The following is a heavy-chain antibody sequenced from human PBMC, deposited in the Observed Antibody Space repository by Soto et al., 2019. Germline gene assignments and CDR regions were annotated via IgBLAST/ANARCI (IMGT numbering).Heavy chain of an antibody. V-gene: IGHV3-64*01. J-gene: IGHJ6*03. CDR3: ARLSRIVVVPAAMPRYYMDV. CDR1: GFTFSSYA. Sequence: GGSLRLSCAASGFTFSSYAMHWVRQAPGKGLEFVSAISSNGGSTYYANSVKGRFTISRDNSKNTLYLQMGSLRAEDMAVYYCARLSRIVVVPAAMPRYYMDVWGKGTTVTVSS. CDR2: ISSNGGST. D-gene: IGHD2-2*01.